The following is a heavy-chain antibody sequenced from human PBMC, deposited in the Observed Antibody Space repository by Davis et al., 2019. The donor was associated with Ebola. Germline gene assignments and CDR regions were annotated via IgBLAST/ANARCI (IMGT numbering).Heavy chain of an antibody. CDR2: IGAAGDT. Sequence: PGGSLRLSCAASGFTFSNYAMSWVRQAPGKGPEWVSAIGAAGDTYYSASVKGRFTLSRENAKNSLYLQMNSLTVGDTAVYYCARARFGDHVFDLWGRGTLVTVSS. V-gene: IGHV3-13*01. J-gene: IGHJ2*01. CDR3: ARARFGDHVFDL. D-gene: IGHD3-10*01. CDR1: GFTFSNYA.